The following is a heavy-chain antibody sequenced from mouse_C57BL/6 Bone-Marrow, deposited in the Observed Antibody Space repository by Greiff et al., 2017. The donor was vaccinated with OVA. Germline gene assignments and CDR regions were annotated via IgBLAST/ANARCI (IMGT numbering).Heavy chain of an antibody. D-gene: IGHD1-1*01. Sequence: EVQLQQSGAELVRPGSSVKMSCKTSGYTFTSYGINWVKQRPGQGLEWIGYIYIGNGYTEYNEKFKGKATLTSDPTSSTAYMQLSSLTSEDSAIYFCARHYYGSSYSYFDYWGQGTTLTVSS. CDR2: IYIGNGYT. J-gene: IGHJ2*01. V-gene: IGHV1-58*01. CDR1: GYTFTSYG. CDR3: ARHYYGSSYSYFDY.